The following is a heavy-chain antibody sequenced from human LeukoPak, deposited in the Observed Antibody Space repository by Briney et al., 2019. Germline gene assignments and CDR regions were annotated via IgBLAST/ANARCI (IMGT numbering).Heavy chain of an antibody. D-gene: IGHD3-3*01. V-gene: IGHV4-59*08. J-gene: IGHJ6*02. CDR2: IYYSGST. CDR3: ARQRTYYDFWSGPLSLDGMDV. CDR1: GGSISSYY. Sequence: SETLSLTCTVSGGSISSYYWSWIRQPPGKGLEWIGYIYYSGSTNYNPSLKSRVTISVDTSKNQFSLKLSSVTAADTAVYYCARQRTYYDFWSGPLSLDGMDVWGQGTTVTVSS.